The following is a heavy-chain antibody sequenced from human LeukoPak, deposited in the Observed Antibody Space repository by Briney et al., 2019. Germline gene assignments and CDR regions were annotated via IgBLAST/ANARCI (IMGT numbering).Heavy chain of an antibody. Sequence: GGSLSLSCAASGFTSIGYSMTWVPRAQGKGWGWVSSISSSSSYIYYADSVKGRFTISGDNAKNSLYLQMNSLRAEDTAVYYCARASSVVVPAAPDYWGQGTLVTVSS. D-gene: IGHD2-2*01. J-gene: IGHJ4*02. CDR1: GFTSIGYS. CDR3: ARASSVVVPAAPDY. CDR2: ISSSSSYI. V-gene: IGHV3-21*01.